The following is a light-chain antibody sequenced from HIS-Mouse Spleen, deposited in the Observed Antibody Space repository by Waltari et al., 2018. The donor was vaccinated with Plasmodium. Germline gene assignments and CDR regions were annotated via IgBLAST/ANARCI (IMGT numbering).Light chain of an antibody. CDR2: EGS. J-gene: IGLJ2*01. CDR1: SSDVGSYNL. V-gene: IGLV2-23*01. Sequence: QSALTQPASVSGSPGQSITISCTGTSSDVGSYNLVSWYQQHPGKAPKLMFYEGSKRPSGVSTRLPGSKSGNTASLTITGLQAEDEADYYCCSYAGSRMVFGGGTKLTVL. CDR3: CSYAGSRMV.